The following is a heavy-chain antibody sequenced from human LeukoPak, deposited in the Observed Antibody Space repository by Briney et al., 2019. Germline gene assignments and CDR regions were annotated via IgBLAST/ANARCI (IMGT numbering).Heavy chain of an antibody. Sequence: PGGSLRLSCAASGFTFSSYAMSWVRQAPGKGLEWVSAISGSGGSTYYADSVKGRFTISRDNSKNTLYLQMNSLRAEDTAVYYCAKIGHDYYDSSDANDYWGQGTLVTVSS. J-gene: IGHJ4*02. V-gene: IGHV3-23*01. CDR3: AKIGHDYYDSSDANDY. CDR2: ISGSGGST. D-gene: IGHD3-22*01. CDR1: GFTFSSYA.